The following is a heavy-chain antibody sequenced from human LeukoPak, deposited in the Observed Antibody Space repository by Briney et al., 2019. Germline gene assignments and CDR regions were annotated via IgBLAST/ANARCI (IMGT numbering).Heavy chain of an antibody. J-gene: IGHJ4*02. CDR2: INHSGST. CDR3: ARAVGLTYYYDSSGKTFDY. V-gene: IGHV4-34*01. CDR1: DGSFSGYY. D-gene: IGHD3-22*01. Sequence: PSETLSLTCAVYDGSFSGYYWSWIRQPPGKGLEWIGEINHSGSTNYNPSLKSRVTISVDTSKNQFSLKLSSVTAADTAVYYCARAVGLTYYYDSSGKTFDYWGQGTLVTVSS.